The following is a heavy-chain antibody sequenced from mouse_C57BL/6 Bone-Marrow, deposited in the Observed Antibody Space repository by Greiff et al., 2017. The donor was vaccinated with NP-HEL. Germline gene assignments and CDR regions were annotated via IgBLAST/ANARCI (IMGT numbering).Heavy chain of an antibody. Sequence: EGQGVESGGGGGKPGFSLPLSCSASGFTFSDYGIHWVRQAPEKGLEWVAYISSGSSTIYYADTVKGRFTISRDNAKNTLFLQMTSLRSEDTAMYYCARNPLYYGSSTPLAMDYWGQGTSVTVSS. CDR1: GFTFSDYG. V-gene: IGHV5-17*01. CDR3: ARNPLYYGSSTPLAMDY. CDR2: ISSGSSTI. J-gene: IGHJ4*01. D-gene: IGHD1-1*01.